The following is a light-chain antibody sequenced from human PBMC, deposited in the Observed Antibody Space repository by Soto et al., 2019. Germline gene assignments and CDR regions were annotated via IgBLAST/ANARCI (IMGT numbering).Light chain of an antibody. V-gene: IGKV3-15*01. J-gene: IGKJ4*01. CDR1: QSVSNN. Sequence: EIVMTQSPATVSVSPGERATLSCRASQSVSNNLAWYQQKPGQAPRLLIYGASTRATGVPARFSGSGSGTEFTLTISSLQSEDLAVYYCQQYNNWPPLTFGGGTKVEIK. CDR2: GAS. CDR3: QQYNNWPPLT.